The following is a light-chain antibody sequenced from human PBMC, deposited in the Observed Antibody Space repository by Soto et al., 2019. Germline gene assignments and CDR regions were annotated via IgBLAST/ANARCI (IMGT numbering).Light chain of an antibody. CDR1: QSISIN. V-gene: IGKV3-15*01. J-gene: IGKJ1*01. CDR3: QQFNNWPPWT. Sequence: DIVMTQSPATLSVSPGERVTLSCRASQSISINLAWYQQKPGKAPRLLIYGASTRATGIPARFSGSGSGTEFTLTISSLQSEDFAVYYCQQFNNWPPWTFGPGTKVVIK. CDR2: GAS.